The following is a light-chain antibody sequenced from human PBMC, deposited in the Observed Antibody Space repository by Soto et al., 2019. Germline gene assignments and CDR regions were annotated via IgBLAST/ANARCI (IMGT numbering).Light chain of an antibody. CDR3: SSSITSSTSHLI. V-gene: IGLV2-14*01. Sequence: QSALTQPASVSGSPGQSITISCTGTSSDVGGSDYVSWYQQEPGKAPKLIIFGVTNRPSGVSNRFSGSKSANTASLTISGLHADDDSEYCKSSSITSSTSHLIFGRRTKLTVL. CDR1: SSDVGGSDY. CDR2: GVT. J-gene: IGLJ2*01.